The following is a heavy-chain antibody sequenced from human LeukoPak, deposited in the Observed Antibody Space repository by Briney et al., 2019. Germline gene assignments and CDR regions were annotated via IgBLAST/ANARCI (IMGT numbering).Heavy chain of an antibody. CDR2: IKSDGGT. CDR1: GFTFSRYW. CDR3: ARAPSEIGGYYPEYFRH. Sequence: PGGPLRLSCAASGFTFSRYWMHWVRQAPGKGLVWVSRIKSDGGTNYADSVKGRFTISRDNAKNTVSLQMNSLRAEDTGVYYCARAPSEIGGYYPEYFRHWGQGTRVTVSS. V-gene: IGHV3-74*01. D-gene: IGHD3-22*01. J-gene: IGHJ1*01.